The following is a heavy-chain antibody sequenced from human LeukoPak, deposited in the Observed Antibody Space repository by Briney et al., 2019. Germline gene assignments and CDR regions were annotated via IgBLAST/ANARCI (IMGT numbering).Heavy chain of an antibody. CDR1: GFTFGDYA. CDR2: INQDASAK. CDR3: ASRSYESGSYFKRD. D-gene: IGHD3-10*01. J-gene: IGHJ4*02. Sequence: GRSLRLSCTASGFTFGDYAMSWVRQAPGKGLEWVANINQDASAKYYVDSVKGRLIISRDNAKKSLYLLMNNLTAEDTAVYYCASRSYESGSYFKRDWGQGTLVTVSS. V-gene: IGHV3-7*01.